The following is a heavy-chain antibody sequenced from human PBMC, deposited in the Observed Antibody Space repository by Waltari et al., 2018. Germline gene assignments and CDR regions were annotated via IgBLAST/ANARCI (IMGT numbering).Heavy chain of an antibody. V-gene: IGHV4-38-2*01. D-gene: IGHD6-13*01. CDR1: GFTFSSYG. CDR3: ARAPTSSSWYADY. Sequence: QVQLVESGGGVVQPGGSLRLSCAASGFTFSSYGMHWVRQAPGKGLEWIGSIYYSGSTYYNPSLKSRVTISVDTSKNQFSLKLSSVTAADTAVYYCARAPTSSSWYADYWGQGTLVTVSS. J-gene: IGHJ4*02. CDR2: IYYSGST.